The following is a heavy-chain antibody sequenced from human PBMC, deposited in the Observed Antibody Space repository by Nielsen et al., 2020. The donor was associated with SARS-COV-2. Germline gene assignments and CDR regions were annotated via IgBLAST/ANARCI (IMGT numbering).Heavy chain of an antibody. CDR1: GFTFDDYG. Sequence: GESLKISCAASGFTFDDYGMSWVRQAPGKGLEWVSGINWNGGSTGYADSVKGRFTISRDNAENSLSLQMNSLRAEDTAVYYCAGESVTGTDAFDIWGQGTVVTVSS. CDR2: INWNGGST. CDR3: AGESVTGTDAFDI. D-gene: IGHD6-19*01. V-gene: IGHV3-20*04. J-gene: IGHJ3*02.